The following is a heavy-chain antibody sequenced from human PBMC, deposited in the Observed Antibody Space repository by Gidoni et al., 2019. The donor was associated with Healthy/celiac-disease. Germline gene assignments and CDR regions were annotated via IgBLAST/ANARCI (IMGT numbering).Heavy chain of an antibody. CDR2: IYYSGST. Sequence: QVQLQESGPGLVKRSPTLSLTCTVSGGPTSSGDYYWSWIRQPPGRGLEWIGYIYYSGSTYYIPSLKSRVTISVDTSKIQFSLKLGSVTAADTAVYYCASEAGFSWYFDLWGRGTLVTVSS. CDR1: GGPTSSGDYY. CDR3: ASEAGFSWYFDL. D-gene: IGHD3-10*01. V-gene: IGHV4-30-4*01. J-gene: IGHJ2*01.